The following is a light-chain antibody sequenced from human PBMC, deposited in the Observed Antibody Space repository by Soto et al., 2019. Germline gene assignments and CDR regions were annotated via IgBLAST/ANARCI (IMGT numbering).Light chain of an antibody. CDR1: QNISRS. CDR3: HQYNGWPRT. V-gene: IGKV3-15*01. Sequence: EIVMTHSPVTLSVSPGEGSTLSVSASQNISRSLAWYQQKPGQGPSLLIYGTSTRAGGVPARFSGGGSGTEFTLTITSLQSEDFAVYYCHQYNGWPRTFGQGTKVDI. J-gene: IGKJ1*01. CDR2: GTS.